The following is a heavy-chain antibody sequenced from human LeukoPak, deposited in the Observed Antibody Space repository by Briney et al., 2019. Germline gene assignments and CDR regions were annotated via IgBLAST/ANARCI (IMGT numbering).Heavy chain of an antibody. V-gene: IGHV3-48*04. D-gene: IGHD3-10*01. J-gene: IGHJ4*02. CDR1: GFTFSSYS. CDR2: ISSGSSTI. Sequence: PGGSLRLSCAVSGFTFSSYSMNWVRQAPGKGLEWVSYISSGSSTIYYADSVKGRFTISRDNAKNSLNLQMNGLSPEDTAMYYCARDFYGSGPYYFDCWGQGTLVTVSS. CDR3: ARDFYGSGPYYFDC.